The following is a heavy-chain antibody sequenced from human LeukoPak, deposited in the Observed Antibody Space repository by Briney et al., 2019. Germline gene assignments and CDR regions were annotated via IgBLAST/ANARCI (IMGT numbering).Heavy chain of an antibody. D-gene: IGHD3-22*01. CDR2: IKQDGSER. J-gene: IGHJ4*02. CDR3: ARDWGAYYHFFDY. V-gene: IGHV3-7*01. Sequence: GGSLRLSCTASGFSMSVYWMSWVRQAPGKGLEWVGNIKQDGSERNYVDSVKGRFTISRDNAKKSLYLQMDSLRAEDAAVYYCARDWGAYYHFFDYWGQGTLVTVSS. CDR1: GFSMSVYW.